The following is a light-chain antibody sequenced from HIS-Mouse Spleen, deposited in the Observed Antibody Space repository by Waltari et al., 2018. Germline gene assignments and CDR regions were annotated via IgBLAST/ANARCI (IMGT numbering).Light chain of an antibody. J-gene: IGLJ3*02. CDR3: CSYAGSSTWV. CDR1: SSAVGSYNL. Sequence: HSALTQPASVSGSPGQSITISCTGTSSAVGSYNLVSWYQQHPGKAPKFMIYEGSKRPSGVSNRFAGSNSGNTASLTISGLQAEDEADYYCCSYAGSSTWVFGGGTKLTVL. CDR2: EGS. V-gene: IGLV2-23*01.